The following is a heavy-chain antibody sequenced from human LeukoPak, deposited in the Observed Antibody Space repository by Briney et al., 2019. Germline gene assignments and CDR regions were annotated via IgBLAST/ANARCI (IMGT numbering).Heavy chain of an antibody. V-gene: IGHV5-51*01. Sequence: GESLKISCKGSGFSFTSYWIGWFRQMPEKGLECMGFIYTFDSDTKYNPAFQRQITISVDKSINTAYLQWSSLKASDAAIYYCARGGSGWYFDYWGQGSLVTVSS. J-gene: IGHJ4*02. CDR3: ARGGSGWYFDY. CDR1: GFSFTSYW. CDR2: IYTFDSDT. D-gene: IGHD6-19*01.